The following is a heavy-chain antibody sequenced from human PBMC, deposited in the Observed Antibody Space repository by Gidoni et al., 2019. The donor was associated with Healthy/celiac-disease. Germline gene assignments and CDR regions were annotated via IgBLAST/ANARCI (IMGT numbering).Heavy chain of an antibody. CDR2: ISYDGSNK. CDR3: AKVLSSSYYYYYGMDV. Sequence: QVQLVESGGGVVQPGRYVSLSCAASVSTFSSSGMHWVRQAPGKGLGWVAVISYDGSNKYYADSVKCRFTISSDNSNNTLYLQMNILRAEDTAVYYCAKVLSSSYYYYYGMDVWGQGTTVTVSS. J-gene: IGHJ6*02. CDR1: VSTFSSSG. V-gene: IGHV3-30*18. D-gene: IGHD6-6*01.